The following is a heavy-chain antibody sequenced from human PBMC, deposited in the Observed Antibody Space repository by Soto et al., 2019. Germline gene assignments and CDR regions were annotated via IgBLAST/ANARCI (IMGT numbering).Heavy chain of an antibody. J-gene: IGHJ4*02. V-gene: IGHV4-39*01. CDR2: VYFNGKT. Sequence: XATLSLTCNVPGASISDTSYYWGWIRQPPGKGLEWIGTVYFNGKTFYNPSLKSRLTISVDRSKKQISLRLTSVTAADTAVYYCARQASYWGQGTLVTVSS. CDR3: ARQASY. CDR1: GASISDTSYY.